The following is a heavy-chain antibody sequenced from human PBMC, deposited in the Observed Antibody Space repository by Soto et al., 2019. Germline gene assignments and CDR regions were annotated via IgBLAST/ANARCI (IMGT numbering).Heavy chain of an antibody. D-gene: IGHD1-26*01. J-gene: IGHJ4*02. Sequence: EVQLVESGGGLILPGGSLRLSCAASGLTFNTHCMHWVRQAPGKGLVWVSRINSDGSITDYADSVKGRFSISRDNPRNTHYLQMNSLSPEDTAVYYCARAMTSVGAAAKGDFWGQGTLVTVSS. V-gene: IGHV3-74*01. CDR2: INSDGSIT. CDR3: ARAMTSVGAAAKGDF. CDR1: GLTFNTHC.